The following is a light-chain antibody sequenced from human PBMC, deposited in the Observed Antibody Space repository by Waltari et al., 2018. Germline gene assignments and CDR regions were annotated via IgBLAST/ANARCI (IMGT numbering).Light chain of an antibody. CDR2: AAS. J-gene: IGKJ4*01. CDR3: QLYGGSPTLS. V-gene: IGKV3-20*01. Sequence: EVVLTQSPGTLSLSPGERATLSCRASPSVSSTYLAWYQQKPGQAPRLLIYAASSRATGIPDRFSGSGSGTAFTLTISSLEPEDFAVYYCQLYGGSPTLSFGGGTKVEIK. CDR1: PSVSSTY.